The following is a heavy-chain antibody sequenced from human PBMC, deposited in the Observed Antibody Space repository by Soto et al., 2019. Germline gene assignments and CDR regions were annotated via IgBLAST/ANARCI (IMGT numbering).Heavy chain of an antibody. D-gene: IGHD3-22*01. CDR2: IHYSGST. CDR1: GGSISSYY. Sequence: PSETLSLTCTVSGGSISSYYWSWIRQPPGKGLEWIGYIHYSGSTNYNPSLKSRVTISVDTSKNQFSLKLSSVTAADTAVYYCARVGTYYYDSSGYYPFDYWGQGTLVTVSS. V-gene: IGHV4-59*12. CDR3: ARVGTYYYDSSGYYPFDY. J-gene: IGHJ4*02.